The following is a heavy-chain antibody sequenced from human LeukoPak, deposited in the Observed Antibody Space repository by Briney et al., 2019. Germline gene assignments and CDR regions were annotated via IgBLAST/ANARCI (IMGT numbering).Heavy chain of an antibody. V-gene: IGHV3-21*01. J-gene: IGHJ4*02. CDR3: ARDLVIAVAGAFDY. D-gene: IGHD6-19*01. CDR2: ISSSSSYI. CDR1: GFTFSSYS. Sequence: GGSLRLSCAASGFTFSSYSMNWVRQAPGKGLEWVSSISSSSSYIYYADSVKGRFTISRDNAKNSLYLQMNSLRAEDTAVYYCARDLVIAVAGAFDYWGQGTLVTVSS.